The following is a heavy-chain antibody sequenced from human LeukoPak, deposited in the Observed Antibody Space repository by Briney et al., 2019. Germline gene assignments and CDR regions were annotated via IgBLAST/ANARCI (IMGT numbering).Heavy chain of an antibody. D-gene: IGHD6-19*01. CDR2: IYPGDSET. CDR1: GYSFTTYW. Sequence: GESVKISCKGFGYSFTTYWIAWVRQMPGKGLEWMGIIYPGDSETRYSPSFQGQVTISADKSISTAYLQWSSLKASDTAMYFCARLRGGYSSGDLDYWGQGALVTVSS. CDR3: ARLRGGYSSGDLDY. V-gene: IGHV5-51*01. J-gene: IGHJ4*02.